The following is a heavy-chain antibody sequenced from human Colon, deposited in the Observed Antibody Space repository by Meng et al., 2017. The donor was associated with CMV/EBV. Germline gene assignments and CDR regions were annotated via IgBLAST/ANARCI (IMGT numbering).Heavy chain of an antibody. CDR1: GLTFRTQS. CDR2: INVDGITQ. Sequence: LSCLVSGLTFRTQSMDWVRPAPGKGLVWVSRINVDGITQSYADSVRGRFTVSRDNAKNPLYLQMHSLRVDDTAVYYCARGGLTSYYPSWGQGTLVTVSS. CDR3: ARGGLTSYYPS. J-gene: IGHJ4*02. V-gene: IGHV3-74*01. D-gene: IGHD1-26*01.